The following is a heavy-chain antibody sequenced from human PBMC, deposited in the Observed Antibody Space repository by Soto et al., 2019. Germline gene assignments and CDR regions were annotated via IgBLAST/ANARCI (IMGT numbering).Heavy chain of an antibody. V-gene: IGHV4-59*01. CDR2: IYYSGST. CDR1: GGSISSYY. J-gene: IGHJ3*02. Sequence: PSETLSLTCTVSGGSISSYYWSWIRQPPGKGLEWIGYIYYSGSTNYNPSLKSRVTISVDTSKNQFSLKLSSVTAADTAVYCCARDASTGDAFDIWGQGTMVTVSS. CDR3: ARDASTGDAFDI. D-gene: IGHD1-1*01.